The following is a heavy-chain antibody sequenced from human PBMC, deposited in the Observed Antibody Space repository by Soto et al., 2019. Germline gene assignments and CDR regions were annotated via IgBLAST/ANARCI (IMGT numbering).Heavy chain of an antibody. CDR1: ACTFRSYA. J-gene: IGHJ4*02. Sequence: GASVKVSCKACACTFRSYAISSVRQAPGQGLEWMGGIIPIFGTANYAQKFQGRVTITADKSTSTAYMELSSLRSEDTAVYYCARAPTLGYCSSWGPGILVTVSS. CDR2: IIPIFGTA. CDR3: ARAPTLGYCSS. V-gene: IGHV1-69*06. D-gene: IGHD2-2*01.